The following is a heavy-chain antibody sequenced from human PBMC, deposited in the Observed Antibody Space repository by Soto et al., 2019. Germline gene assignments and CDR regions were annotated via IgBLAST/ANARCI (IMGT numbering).Heavy chain of an antibody. CDR3: ERDVGRGASSYYFDY. V-gene: IGHV4-59*01. J-gene: IGHJ4*02. D-gene: IGHD2-15*01. CDR1: GGSISSYY. CDR2: IYYSGST. Sequence: SESLCLTFTLSGGSISSYYCSWIRQPPGKGLEWIGYIYYSGSTNCNPSLKSQVTISVDTSKNQFSLKLSSVTAADTAVYYCERDVGRGASSYYFDYWGQGTLVTVSS.